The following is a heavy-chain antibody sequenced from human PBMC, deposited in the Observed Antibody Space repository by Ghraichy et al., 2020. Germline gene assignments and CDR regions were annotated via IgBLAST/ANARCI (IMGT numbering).Heavy chain of an antibody. CDR3: ARENGVWHIFDY. CDR1: GFTFSSYW. Sequence: GESLNISCAASGFTFSSYWMSWVRQAPGKGLEWVANIKQDGSEKYYVDSVKGRFTISRDNAKNSLYLQMNSLRAEDTAVYYCARENGVWHIFDYWGQGTLVTVSS. CDR2: IKQDGSEK. D-gene: IGHD2-8*01. J-gene: IGHJ4*02. V-gene: IGHV3-7*01.